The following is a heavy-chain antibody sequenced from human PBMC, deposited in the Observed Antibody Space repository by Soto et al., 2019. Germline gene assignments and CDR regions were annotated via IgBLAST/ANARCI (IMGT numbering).Heavy chain of an antibody. Sequence: SGKVCCEASGYTLTGYYMHWVRQAPGQGLEWMGWINPNSGGTNYAQKLQGRVTMTRDTSISTAYMELSRLRSDDTAVYYCARVRMLLAMDAFDIWGQGTMVTV. J-gene: IGHJ3*02. CDR2: INPNSGGT. CDR1: GYTLTGYY. D-gene: IGHD5-18*01. V-gene: IGHV1-2*02. CDR3: ARVRMLLAMDAFDI.